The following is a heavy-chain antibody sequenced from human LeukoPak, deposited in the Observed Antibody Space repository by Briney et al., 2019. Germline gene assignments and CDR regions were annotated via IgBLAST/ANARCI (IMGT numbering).Heavy chain of an antibody. J-gene: IGHJ5*02. Sequence: GASVKVSCKASGYPFTTYYVHWVRQAPGQGLEWMGLINPAVGDTNYAQKFQDRVTMTIDMSTSTVYMELSSLKSDDTAVYHCVRYLAWFDPWGQGTLVTVSS. D-gene: IGHD2/OR15-2a*01. CDR3: VRYLAWFDP. CDR2: INPAVGDT. CDR1: GYPFTTYY. V-gene: IGHV1-46*01.